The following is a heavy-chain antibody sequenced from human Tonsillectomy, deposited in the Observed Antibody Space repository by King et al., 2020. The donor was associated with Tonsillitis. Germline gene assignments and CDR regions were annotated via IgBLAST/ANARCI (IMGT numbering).Heavy chain of an antibody. J-gene: IGHJ4*02. CDR1: GFTFSSYW. CDR3: ARGTSTWNGIDY. CDR2: ISPDGRST. D-gene: IGHD1-1*01. V-gene: IGHV3-74*02. Sequence: QLVQSGGGLVQPGGSLRLSCAASGFTFSSYWMHWVRQAAGRGLVWVSRISPDGRSTAYADSVKGRFTISRDNAENTLYLQMNSLRAEDTALYYCARGTSTWNGIDYWGQGTLVTVSS.